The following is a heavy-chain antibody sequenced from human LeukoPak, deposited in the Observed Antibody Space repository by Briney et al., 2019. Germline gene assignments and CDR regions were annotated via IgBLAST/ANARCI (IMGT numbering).Heavy chain of an antibody. Sequence: PGGSLGLSCAASGLTFSSSEMNWVRQAPGKGLEWISYISSRGGTIYHADSVKGRFTVSRDNAKNSLYLQMNSLRAEDTAVYYCATQGRSAISGIWGQGTMVTVSS. J-gene: IGHJ3*02. CDR1: GLTFSSSE. CDR2: ISSRGGTI. CDR3: ATQGRSAISGI. D-gene: IGHD3-3*01. V-gene: IGHV3-48*03.